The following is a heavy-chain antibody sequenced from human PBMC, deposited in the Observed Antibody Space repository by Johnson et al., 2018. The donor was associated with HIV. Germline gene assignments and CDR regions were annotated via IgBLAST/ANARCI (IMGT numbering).Heavy chain of an antibody. D-gene: IGHD3-3*01. CDR1: GFSFSSYA. J-gene: IGHJ3*02. CDR3: ARARDYNFWSPATDI. CDR2: LSSDGSDK. Sequence: QVQLVESGGGVVQPGTSLRLSCAASGFSFSSYAMHWVRQAPGQGLEWVEVLSSDGSDKYYANSVTGRFSISRDNSKNTLYLQMNSLRAEDTAVYYCARARDYNFWSPATDIWGQGTMVTVSS. V-gene: IGHV3-30-3*01.